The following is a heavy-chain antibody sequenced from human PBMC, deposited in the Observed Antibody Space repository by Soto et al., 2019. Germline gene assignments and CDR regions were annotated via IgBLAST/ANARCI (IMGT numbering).Heavy chain of an antibody. CDR3: VGNYDSSFDY. CDR2: IYSSGSA. J-gene: IGHJ4*02. D-gene: IGHD3-22*01. CDR1: GASISTYD. Sequence: SATMSLTCPFSGASISTYDVSLLRQPPGKALEWIGYIYSSGSASYNPSLKSRVSLSVDTSKDQFSLNLTSVTAADTAVYFCVGNYDSSFDYWGRGTRVTVSS. V-gene: IGHV4-59*08.